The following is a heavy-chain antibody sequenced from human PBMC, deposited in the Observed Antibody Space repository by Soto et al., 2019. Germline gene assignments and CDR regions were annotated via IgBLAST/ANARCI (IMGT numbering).Heavy chain of an antibody. CDR3: ARQGSRPYDYYGLDV. CDR1: GYTFTNSG. V-gene: IGHV1-18*01. CDR2: ISTYNGDT. J-gene: IGHJ6*02. D-gene: IGHD1-26*01. Sequence: QVQLVQSGPEVRKPGASVKVSCEASGYTFTNSGISWVRQVPGQGLEWMGWISTYNGDTNSAQNFQGRVLMTADTSTGTAYIELMSLKSADTAVYYCARQGSRPYDYYGLDVWGQGTTVTVSS.